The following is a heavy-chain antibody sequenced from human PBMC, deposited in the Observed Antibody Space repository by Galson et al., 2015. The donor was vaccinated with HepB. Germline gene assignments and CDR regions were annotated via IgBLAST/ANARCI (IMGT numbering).Heavy chain of an antibody. CDR2: ISAYNRNT. D-gene: IGHD3-3*01. CDR3: ARDRVVSGISHPHRGKIHFDY. J-gene: IGHJ4*02. V-gene: IGHV1-18*04. Sequence: SVKVSCKASGYTFTSYGISWVRQAPGQGLEWMGWISAYNRNTNYAQKLQGRVTMTTDTSTSTAYMELRSLRSDDTAVYYCARDRVVSGISHPHRGKIHFDYWGQGTLVTVSS. CDR1: GYTFTSYG.